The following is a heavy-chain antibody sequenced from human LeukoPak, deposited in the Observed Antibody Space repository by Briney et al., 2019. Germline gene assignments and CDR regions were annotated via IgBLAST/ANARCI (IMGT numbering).Heavy chain of an antibody. CDR3: AREIGRTGVVIIAWYFDL. Sequence: SQTLSLTCTVSGGSISSGSYYWSWIRQPAGKGLEWIGRIYTSGSTNYNPSLKSRVTISVDTSKNQFSLKLSSVTAADTAVYYCAREIGRTGVVIIAWYFDLWGRGTLVTVSS. J-gene: IGHJ2*01. V-gene: IGHV4-61*02. CDR2: IYTSGST. CDR1: GGSISSGSYY. D-gene: IGHD3-3*01.